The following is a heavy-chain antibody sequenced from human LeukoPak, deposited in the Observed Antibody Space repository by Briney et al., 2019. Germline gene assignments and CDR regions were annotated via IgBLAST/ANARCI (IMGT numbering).Heavy chain of an antibody. J-gene: IGHJ5*02. CDR1: GGSISSYY. D-gene: IGHD3-22*01. CDR3: ARVGDRKYYSDSSGYYYWFDP. V-gene: IGHV4-59*01. Sequence: SETLSLTCTVSGGSISSYYWSWIRQPPGKGLEWIGYIYYSGSTNYNPSLKSRVTISVDTSKNQFSLKLRSVTAADTAVYYCARVGDRKYYSDSSGYYYWFDPWGQGTLVTVSS. CDR2: IYYSGST.